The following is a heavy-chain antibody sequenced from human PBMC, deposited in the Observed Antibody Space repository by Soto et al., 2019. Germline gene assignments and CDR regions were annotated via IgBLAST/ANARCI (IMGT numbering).Heavy chain of an antibody. Sequence: EVQLLESGGGLVQPGGSLRLSCGVSGFTFNDFEMNWVRQAPGKGLEWLAYIDGSGTTKKYADSVRGRFTISRDNPNNSLFLQMSSLRAADTAIYYCARGFGRFNSWGQGTLDSVSS. V-gene: IGHV3-48*03. J-gene: IGHJ4*02. D-gene: IGHD3-10*01. CDR1: GFTFNDFE. CDR2: IDGSGTTK. CDR3: ARGFGRFNS.